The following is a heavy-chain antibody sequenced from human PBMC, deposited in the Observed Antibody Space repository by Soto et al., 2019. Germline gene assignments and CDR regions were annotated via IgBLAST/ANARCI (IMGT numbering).Heavy chain of an antibody. Sequence: EAQLVESGGDLVQPGGSLRLSCEASGFTFSSNWMHWVRQGPGKGLVWVSRMNPDGSTRGYADSVKGRFTISRDNARNTVFLQMSSLRAEDTAVYYCARGGEVGAGQYYLDDSWGQGTLVTVSS. J-gene: IGHJ4*02. CDR3: ARGGEVGAGQYYLDDS. V-gene: IGHV3-74*01. CDR1: GFTFSSNW. CDR2: MNPDGSTR. D-gene: IGHD2-21*01.